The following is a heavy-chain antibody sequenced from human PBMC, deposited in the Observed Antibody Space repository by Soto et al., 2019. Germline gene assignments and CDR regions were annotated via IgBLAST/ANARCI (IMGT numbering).Heavy chain of an antibody. CDR3: TRDAQQLANYGIDV. CDR2: LWAGGNIA. V-gene: IGHV3-33*01. J-gene: IGHJ6*02. CDR1: GFSFSYHG. D-gene: IGHD6-13*01. Sequence: QVQLVESGGIVVQPGRSLRLSCAASGFSFSYHGMHWVCQARSKGLEWVAHLWAGGNIAYYAYSVKGRFTISSDHSKNTLYLQMNNLGVEDTAVYYCTRDAQQLANYGIDVWGQGTTVTVSS.